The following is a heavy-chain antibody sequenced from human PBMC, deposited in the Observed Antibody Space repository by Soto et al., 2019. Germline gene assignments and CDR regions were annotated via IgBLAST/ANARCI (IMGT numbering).Heavy chain of an antibody. D-gene: IGHD2-2*01. J-gene: IGHJ6*03. CDR3: ARDSVGYCSSTSCSDSEYYYYYMDV. V-gene: IGHV3-48*01. CDR1: GFTFSSYS. Sequence: EVQLVESGGGLVQPGGSLRLSCAASGFTFSSYSMNWVRQAPGKGLEWVSYISSSSSTIYYADSVKGRFTISRDNAKNCLYLQTNSLRAKDTAVYYCARDSVGYCSSTSCSDSEYYYYYMDVWGKGTTVTVSS. CDR2: ISSSSSTI.